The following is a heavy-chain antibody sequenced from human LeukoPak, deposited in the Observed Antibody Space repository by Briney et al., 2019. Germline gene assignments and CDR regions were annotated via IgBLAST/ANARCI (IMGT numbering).Heavy chain of an antibody. Sequence: QTGGSLRLSCAASGFIFSNYSMNWVRLAPGKGLEWVSYISTRSTTIYYADSVKGRFTISRDNAKNSLYLQMNSLRAEDTAVYYCATEYCTNTDCHPFDYWGQGTLVTVSS. D-gene: IGHD2-8*01. CDR3: ATEYCTNTDCHPFDY. J-gene: IGHJ4*02. V-gene: IGHV3-48*01. CDR2: ISTRSTTI. CDR1: GFIFSNYS.